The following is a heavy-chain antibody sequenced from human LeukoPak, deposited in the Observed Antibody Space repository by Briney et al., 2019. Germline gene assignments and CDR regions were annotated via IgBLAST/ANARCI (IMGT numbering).Heavy chain of an antibody. CDR2: IYYSGST. J-gene: IGHJ4*02. V-gene: IGHV4-39*01. CDR1: GGSISSSSYY. Sequence: PSETLSLTCTVSGGSISSSSYYWGWLRQPPGKGLEWIGSIYYSGSTYYNPSLKSRVTISVDTSKTQFSLKLSSVTAADTAVYYCAKRYYYDSSGYELDYWGQGTLVTVSS. CDR3: AKRYYYDSSGYELDY. D-gene: IGHD3-22*01.